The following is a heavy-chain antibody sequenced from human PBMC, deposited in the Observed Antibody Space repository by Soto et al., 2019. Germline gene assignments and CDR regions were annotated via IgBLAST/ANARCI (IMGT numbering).Heavy chain of an antibody. D-gene: IGHD6-6*01. Sequence: EQVLESGGGLVQPGGSLRLSCEASGFMFNHYAMAWVRQIPGKGLEWVSVISGSTGTTYYADSVKGRFTISRDNSKNTVYLQMNSLRVEDSALYSCAKVIVLGASTLEYWGPGTRVTVSS. J-gene: IGHJ4*02. CDR1: GFMFNHYA. V-gene: IGHV3-23*01. CDR3: AKVIVLGASTLEY. CDR2: ISGSTGTT.